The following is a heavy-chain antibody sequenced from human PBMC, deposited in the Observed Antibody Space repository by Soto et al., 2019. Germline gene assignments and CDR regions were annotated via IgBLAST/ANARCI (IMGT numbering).Heavy chain of an antibody. D-gene: IGHD3-3*01. CDR2: ISAYNGNT. Sequence: ASVKVSCKASGYTFTSYGISWVRQAPGQGLEWMGWISAYNGNTNYAQKLQGRVTMTTDTSTSTAYMELRSLRSDDTAVYHCARDSFWSGSVYYYGMDVWGQGTTVTVSS. V-gene: IGHV1-18*01. CDR3: ARDSFWSGSVYYYGMDV. CDR1: GYTFTSYG. J-gene: IGHJ6*02.